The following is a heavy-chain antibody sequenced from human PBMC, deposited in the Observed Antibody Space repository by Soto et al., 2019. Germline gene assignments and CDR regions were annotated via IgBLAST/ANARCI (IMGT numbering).Heavy chain of an antibody. Sequence: VELVASGGDLVQPGGSLRLTCTASSFLFSSYTMNWVRQAPGKGLEWIAYISGSGATIHYADSVKGRFTISRDNAKKSLYLQMDSLRVNETAVYYCASPPRGHAVELWGQGTLVAVSS. CDR3: ASPPRGHAVEL. D-gene: IGHD2-2*01. CDR2: ISGSGATI. V-gene: IGHV3-48*01. CDR1: SFLFSSYT. J-gene: IGHJ3*01.